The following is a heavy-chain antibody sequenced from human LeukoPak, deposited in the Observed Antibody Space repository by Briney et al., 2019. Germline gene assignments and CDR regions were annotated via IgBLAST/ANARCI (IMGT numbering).Heavy chain of an antibody. J-gene: IGHJ6*02. Sequence: QSGGSLRLSCAASGITFGNNWMHWVRQGPGKGLVWISRINSDGGGAIYADSVKGRFTVSRDNSKNTLYLQMNSLRAEDTAVYYCAKDLVPAAYYYYGMDVWGQGTTVTVSS. D-gene: IGHD2-2*01. CDR3: AKDLVPAAYYYYGMDV. V-gene: IGHV3-74*01. CDR1: GITFGNNW. CDR2: INSDGGGA.